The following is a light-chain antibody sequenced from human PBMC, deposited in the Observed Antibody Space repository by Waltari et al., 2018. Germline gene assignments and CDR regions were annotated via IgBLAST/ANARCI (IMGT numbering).Light chain of an antibody. CDR1: QSVGTS. J-gene: IGKJ1*01. Sequence: FFLTQSPATLSVSAGERAALSCRASQSVGTSLAWYQHRAGQAPRLLIYDASKRAAGIPARFSGRGSGTDFTLVIDTLEPEDFAVYYCQQRNTWPRTFGQGTKVEI. CDR3: QQRNTWPRT. CDR2: DAS. V-gene: IGKV3-11*01.